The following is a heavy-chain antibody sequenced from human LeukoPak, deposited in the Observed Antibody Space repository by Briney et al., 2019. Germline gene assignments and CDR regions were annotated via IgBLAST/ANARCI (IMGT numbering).Heavy chain of an antibody. CDR2: ISYDGSNK. CDR3: ARDRAPTAMVGHFDY. CDR1: GFTFSSYG. J-gene: IGHJ4*02. V-gene: IGHV3-30*03. D-gene: IGHD5-18*01. Sequence: GGSLRLSCAASGFTFSSYGMHWVRQAPGKGLEWVAVISYDGSNKYYADSVKGRFTISRDNSKNTLYLQMNSLRAEDTAVYYCARDRAPTAMVGHFDYWGQGTLVTVSS.